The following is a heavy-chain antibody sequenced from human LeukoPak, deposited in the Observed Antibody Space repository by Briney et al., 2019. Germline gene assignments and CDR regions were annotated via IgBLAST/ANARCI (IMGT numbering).Heavy chain of an antibody. CDR1: GFTFSNAW. J-gene: IGHJ4*02. V-gene: IGHV3-15*01. CDR2: IKSKTHGGTT. Sequence: PGGSLRLSCAASGFTFSNAWMTWVRQAPGKGLEWVGRIKSKTHGGTTDYAAPVKGKFTISRDDSKNTVYLQMNSLKTEDTAVYYCTTSFTPGVDYWGQGTLVTVSS. D-gene: IGHD2-8*01. CDR3: TTSFTPGVDY.